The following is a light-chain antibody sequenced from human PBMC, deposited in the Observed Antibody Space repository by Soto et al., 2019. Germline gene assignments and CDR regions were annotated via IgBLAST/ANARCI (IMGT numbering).Light chain of an antibody. CDR3: FSYVDTNNFV. V-gene: IGLV2-8*01. J-gene: IGLJ1*01. Sequence: QSVLTQPPSASGSPGQSVSISCSGGSSDVGGSKYVSWYQVKPGKAPGLIIYEVNRRPEGAPYRFSGSKSGNTASLTVSGLQAEDDGDYYCFSYVDTNNFVFGSGTKVTVL. CDR1: SSDVGGSKY. CDR2: EVN.